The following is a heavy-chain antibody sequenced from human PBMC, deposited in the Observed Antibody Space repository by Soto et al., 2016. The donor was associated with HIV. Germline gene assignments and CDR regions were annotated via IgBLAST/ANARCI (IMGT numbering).Heavy chain of an antibody. V-gene: IGHV1-8*03. CDR1: GYTFNSYD. CDR3: ARGGGLFMVLIATLRGKVRFDP. CDR2: MNPNSGNR. Sequence: QVQLMQSGAEVKKPGASVKVSCKASGYTFNSYDINWVRQATGQGLEWMGWMNPNSGNRGYAQKFQGRITFTRNTSISTAYMELSSLRSEDTAVYYCARGGGLFMVLIATLRGKVRFDPWGRGNPSVTVSS. D-gene: IGHD2-21*01. J-gene: IGHJ5*02.